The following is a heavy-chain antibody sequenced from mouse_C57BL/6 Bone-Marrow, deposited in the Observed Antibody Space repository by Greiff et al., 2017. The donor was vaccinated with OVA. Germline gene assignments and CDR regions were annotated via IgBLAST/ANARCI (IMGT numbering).Heavy chain of an antibody. Sequence: EVQGVESGGGLVKPGGSLKLSCAASGFTFSDYGMHWGRQAPEKGLEWVAYISSGSSTIYYADTVKGRFTISRDNAKNPLFLQMTRLRAEETAMYYCARPGLYCGNYLAWFAYWGQGTLVTVSA. CDR1: GFTFSDYG. J-gene: IGHJ3*01. V-gene: IGHV5-17*01. CDR3: ARPGLYCGNYLAWFAY. D-gene: IGHD2-1*01. CDR2: ISSGSSTI.